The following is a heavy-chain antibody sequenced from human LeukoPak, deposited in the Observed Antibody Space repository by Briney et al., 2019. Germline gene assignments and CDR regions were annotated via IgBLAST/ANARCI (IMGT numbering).Heavy chain of an antibody. Sequence: SETLSLTCTVSGGSISSYYWSWIPQPPGKGLEWIGYFYYSGSTNYNPSLKSRVTIAGDTSKNQLSLKLTSVTAADTAVYYCARDFSGGSWFDPWGQGTLVTVSS. CDR3: ARDFSGGSWFDP. CDR1: GGSISSYY. V-gene: IGHV4-59*01. D-gene: IGHD3-10*01. J-gene: IGHJ5*02. CDR2: FYYSGST.